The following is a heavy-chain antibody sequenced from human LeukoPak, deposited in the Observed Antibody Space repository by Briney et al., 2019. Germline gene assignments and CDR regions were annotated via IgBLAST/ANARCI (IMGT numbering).Heavy chain of an antibody. CDR3: AREGSGSHDAFDI. CDR2: IYSGGST. J-gene: IGHJ3*02. CDR1: GFTVSSNY. V-gene: IGHV3-66*02. Sequence: GGSLRLSCAASGFTVSSNYMSLVRQAPGKGLEWVSVIYSGGSTYYADSVKGRFTISRDNSKNTLYLQMNSLKAEDTAVYYCAREGSGSHDAFDIWGQGTMVTVSS. D-gene: IGHD3-10*01.